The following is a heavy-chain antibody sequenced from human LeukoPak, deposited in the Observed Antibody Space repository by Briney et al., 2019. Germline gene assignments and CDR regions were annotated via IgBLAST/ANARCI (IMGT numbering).Heavy chain of an antibody. J-gene: IGHJ6*03. CDR3: ARAVETPGYYHYYLDV. Sequence: GGSLRLSCAASGFTFSNFPMHWVRQAPGKGLEWVAVISSDGNHEYYADSVKGRFTISRDNSKNTVYLQMNSLRAEDTAVCYCARAVETPGYYHYYLDVWGKGTTVTV. CDR1: GFTFSNFP. V-gene: IGHV3-30*01. D-gene: IGHD4-23*01. CDR2: ISSDGNHE.